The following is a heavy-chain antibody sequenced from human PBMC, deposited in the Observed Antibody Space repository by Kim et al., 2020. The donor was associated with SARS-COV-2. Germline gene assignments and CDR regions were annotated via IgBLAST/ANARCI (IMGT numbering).Heavy chain of an antibody. J-gene: IGHJ6*02. CDR2: IYYSGST. V-gene: IGHV4-31*03. CDR3: ARAPQLWGYYGMDV. CDR1: GGSISSGGYY. D-gene: IGHD2-2*01. Sequence: SETLSLTCTVSGGSISSGGYYWSWIRQHPGKGLEWIGYIYYSGSTYYNPSLKSRVTISVDTSKNQFSLKLSSVTAADTAVYYCARAPQLWGYYGMDVWGQGTTVTVSS.